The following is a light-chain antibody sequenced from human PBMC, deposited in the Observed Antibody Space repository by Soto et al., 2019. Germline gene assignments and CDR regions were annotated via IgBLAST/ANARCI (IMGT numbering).Light chain of an antibody. CDR3: QQHYNWPPIT. Sequence: EIVLTQSPATLSLSPGERATLSCRTSESVGTYLGWYQQKPGQPPRLLIFDVFNRAAGIPTRFSGSGSGTDFTLTISSLEPEDFAVYYCQQHYNWPPITFGQGTRLEIK. V-gene: IGKV3-11*01. CDR2: DVF. J-gene: IGKJ5*01. CDR1: ESVGTY.